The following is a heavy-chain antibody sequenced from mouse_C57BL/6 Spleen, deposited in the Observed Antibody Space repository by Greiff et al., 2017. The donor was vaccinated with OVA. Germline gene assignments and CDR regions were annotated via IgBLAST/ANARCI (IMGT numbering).Heavy chain of an antibody. CDR2: IWSGGST. CDR3: AISTRGFAY. V-gene: IGHV2-2*01. Sequence: VQGVESGPGLVQPSQSLSITCTVSGFSLTSYGVHWVRQSPGQGLEWLGVIWSGGSTDYNAAFISRLSINKDNSKSQVLFKMNRLQADDTAIYYGAISTRGFAYWGQGTLVTVAA. D-gene: IGHD2-1*01. J-gene: IGHJ3*01. CDR1: GFSLTSYG.